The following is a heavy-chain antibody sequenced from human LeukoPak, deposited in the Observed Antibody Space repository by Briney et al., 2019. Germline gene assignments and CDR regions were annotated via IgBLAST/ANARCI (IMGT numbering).Heavy chain of an antibody. CDR2: ISWNSGSI. D-gene: IGHD6-19*01. CDR1: GFTFDDYA. Sequence: GGSLRLSCAASGFTFDDYAMHWVRQAPGKGLEWVSGISWNSGSIGYADSVKGRFTISRDNAENSLYLQMNSLRAEDTALYYCAKGTGYSSGYVDYWGQGTLVTVSS. CDR3: AKGTGYSSGYVDY. J-gene: IGHJ4*02. V-gene: IGHV3-9*01.